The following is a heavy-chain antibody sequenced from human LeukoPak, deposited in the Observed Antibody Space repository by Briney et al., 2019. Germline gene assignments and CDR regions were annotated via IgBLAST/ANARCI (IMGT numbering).Heavy chain of an antibody. V-gene: IGHV3-21*01. CDR2: ISGTSNYI. D-gene: IGHD3-10*01. J-gene: IGHJ4*02. CDR1: GFXFNIYS. CDR3: ASGSLVRGVTSNY. Sequence: GGSLRLSCAASGFXFNIYSINWVRQAPGKGLEWVSSISGTSNYIYYADSLKGRFTISRDNAKNSLYLQMSSLRAEDTAVYYCASGSLVRGVTSNYWGQGTLVTVSS.